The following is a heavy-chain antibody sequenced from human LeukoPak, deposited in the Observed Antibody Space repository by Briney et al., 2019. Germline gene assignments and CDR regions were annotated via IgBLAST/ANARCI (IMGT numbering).Heavy chain of an antibody. Sequence: SETLSLTCTVSGGSISSSSYYWGWIRQPPGKELVWIGSIYYSGTTYYNPSLKSRVTISVDTSKNQFSLKLSSVTAADTAVYYCASPPQQEVVPAIIPYFYHYMDVWGKGTTVTVSS. V-gene: IGHV4-39*01. J-gene: IGHJ6*03. D-gene: IGHD2-2*01. CDR1: GGSISSSSYY. CDR2: IYYSGTT. CDR3: ASPPQQEVVPAIIPYFYHYMDV.